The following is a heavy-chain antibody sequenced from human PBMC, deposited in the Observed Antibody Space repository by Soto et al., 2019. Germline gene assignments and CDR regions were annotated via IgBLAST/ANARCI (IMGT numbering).Heavy chain of an antibody. D-gene: IGHD3-10*01. V-gene: IGHV1-18*01. CDR1: VYTFTSYG. Sequence: QVQLVQSGAEVKKPGATLQVSCKASVYTFTSYGITWGRQAPGQGLERMGWISTYNGNTKNAQKHQGRVTMTTDTSTSTAYMEQRSLRSYDTGVFYCAREMVRGVGSDYWGQGTLVTVSS. CDR2: ISTYNGNT. CDR3: AREMVRGVGSDY. J-gene: IGHJ4*02.